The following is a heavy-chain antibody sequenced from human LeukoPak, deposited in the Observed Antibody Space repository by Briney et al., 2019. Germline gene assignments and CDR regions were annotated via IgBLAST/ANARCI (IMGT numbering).Heavy chain of an antibody. CDR1: GGSISSYY. CDR2: IYYGGST. J-gene: IGHJ4*02. D-gene: IGHD3-3*01. V-gene: IGHV4-59*01. Sequence: KPSETLSLTCTVSGGSISSYYRSWIRQPPGKGLEWIGYIYYGGSTNYNPSLKTRVTISVDTSKNHFSLKLSSVTAADTAVYYCARGDDFWVGYPFDYWGQGTLVTVSS. CDR3: ARGDDFWVGYPFDY.